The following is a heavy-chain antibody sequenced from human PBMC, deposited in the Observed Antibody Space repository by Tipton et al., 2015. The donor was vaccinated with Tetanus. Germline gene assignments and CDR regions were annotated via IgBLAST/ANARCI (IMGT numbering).Heavy chain of an antibody. CDR2: NYQTDST. J-gene: IGHJ4*02. CDR1: GGLITTGGYS. CDR3: ARDAGDSGH. Sequence: TLSLTCNVSGGLITTGGYSWGWIRQPPGQGLEWLGYNYQTDSTYYNPSVRSRLTLSLQRSKNQGSLKRSSVTAADAAVYYCARDAGDSGHWGPGTQVTVSS. V-gene: IGHV4-30-2*01. D-gene: IGHD1-1*01.